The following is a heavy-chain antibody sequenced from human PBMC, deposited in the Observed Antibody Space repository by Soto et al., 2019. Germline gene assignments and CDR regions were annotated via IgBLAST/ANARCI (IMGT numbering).Heavy chain of an antibody. CDR1: GYSFTSYC. Sequence: AESLTTSCEVSGYSFTSYCISWVLQMPGKGLEWMGRIDPSDSYTNYSPSFQGHVTISADKSISTAYLQWSSLKASDTAMYYCARRPKYQLLTLGMDVWGQGTTVTVSS. J-gene: IGHJ6*02. V-gene: IGHV5-10-1*01. CDR2: IDPSDSYT. D-gene: IGHD2-2*01. CDR3: ARRPKYQLLTLGMDV.